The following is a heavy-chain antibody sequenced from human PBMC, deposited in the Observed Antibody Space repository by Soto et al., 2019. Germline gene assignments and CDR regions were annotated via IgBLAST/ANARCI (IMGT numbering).Heavy chain of an antibody. CDR2: ISYDGSNK. J-gene: IGHJ4*02. V-gene: IGHV3-30-3*01. CDR3: ARGSPWVPYYDFWSGSPRGGLDY. Sequence: QVQLVESGGGVVQPGRSLRLSCAASGFTFSSYAMHWVRQAPGKGLEWVAVISYDGSNKYYADSVKGRFTISRDNSKNTLYLQMNSLRAEDTAVYYCARGSPWVPYYDFWSGSPRGGLDYWGQGTLVTVSS. D-gene: IGHD3-3*01. CDR1: GFTFSSYA.